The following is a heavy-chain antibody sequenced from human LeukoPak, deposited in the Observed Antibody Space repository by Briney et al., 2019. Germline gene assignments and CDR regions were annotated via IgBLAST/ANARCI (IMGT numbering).Heavy chain of an antibody. CDR1: GFTFSNYA. D-gene: IGHD2-15*01. J-gene: IGHJ4*02. CDR3: AKGRGYCTGGSCYSDY. CDR2: ISGSDGST. Sequence: PGGSLRLSCTASGFTFSNYAMSWVRQAPGKGLEWVSPISGSDGSTYYADSVKGRFTISRDNSKNTLYLQMNSLRVEDTAIYYCAKGRGYCTGGSCYSDYWGQGTLVTVSS. V-gene: IGHV3-23*01.